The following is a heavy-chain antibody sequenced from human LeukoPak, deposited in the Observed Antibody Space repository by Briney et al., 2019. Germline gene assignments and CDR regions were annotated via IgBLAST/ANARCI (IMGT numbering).Heavy chain of an antibody. V-gene: IGHV3-33*01. Sequence: GGSLRLSCVASGFTFSNYGMYWVRQAPGKGLEWVAVIWYDGSNKYYRDSVKGRFTISRDNSKNTLYLQMNSLRAEDTAVYYCARKSGTYPDYWGQGTLVTVSS. J-gene: IGHJ4*02. CDR2: IWYDGSNK. CDR1: GFTFSNYG. D-gene: IGHD1-26*01. CDR3: ARKSGTYPDY.